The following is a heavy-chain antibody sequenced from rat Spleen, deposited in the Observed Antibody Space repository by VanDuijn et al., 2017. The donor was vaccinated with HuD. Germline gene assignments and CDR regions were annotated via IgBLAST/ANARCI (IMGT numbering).Heavy chain of an antibody. D-gene: IGHD1-4*01. CDR1: GFTFRDYY. CDR3: AKETGYNSYFDY. J-gene: IGHJ4*01. Sequence: EVQLVESDGGLVQPGRSLKLSCAASGFTFRDYYMAWVRQAPTKGMEWVATLSYDATAPYYPDSVKGRFTISRDNAKNTLCLQMDSLRSEDTATYYCAKETGYNSYFDYWGQGASVTVSS. CDR2: LSYDATAP. V-gene: IGHV5-29*01.